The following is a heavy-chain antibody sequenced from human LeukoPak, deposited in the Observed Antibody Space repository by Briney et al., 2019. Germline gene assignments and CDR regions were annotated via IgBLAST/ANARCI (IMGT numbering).Heavy chain of an antibody. CDR3: ARSPGTTYLDY. J-gene: IGHJ4*02. D-gene: IGHD1-7*01. CDR1: GFTFSSYS. Sequence: GGSLRLSCSASGFTFSSYSMNWVRQAPGKGLEWVSSISSSSSYIYYADSVKGRFTISRDNPKNSLYLQMNSLRADDTAVYYCARSPGTTYLDYWGQGTLVTVSS. V-gene: IGHV3-21*01. CDR2: ISSSSSYI.